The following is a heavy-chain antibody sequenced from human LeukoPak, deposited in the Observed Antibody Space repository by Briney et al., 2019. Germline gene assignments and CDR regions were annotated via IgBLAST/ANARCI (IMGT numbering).Heavy chain of an antibody. D-gene: IGHD4-17*01. J-gene: IGHJ4*02. CDR3: ARLALTTVTTWDY. CDR1: GGSVSSSSDY. Sequence: SETLSLTCTVSGGSVSSSSDYWGWIRQPPGKGLEWIGSIYYSGSTYYNPSLKSRVTISVDTSKNQFSLKLSSVTAADTAVYYCARLALTTVTTWDYWGQGTLVTVSS. CDR2: IYYSGST. V-gene: IGHV4-39*01.